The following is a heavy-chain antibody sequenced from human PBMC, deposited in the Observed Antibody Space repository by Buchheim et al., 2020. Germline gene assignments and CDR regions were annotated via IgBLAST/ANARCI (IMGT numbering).Heavy chain of an antibody. CDR3: ARGEVEETRFLDS. J-gene: IGHJ4*02. D-gene: IGHD1-1*01. V-gene: IGHV3-21*01. CDR2: ISRGSDDI. CDR1: GFSFSGYS. Sequence: EVQLVESGGGLVEPGGSLRLSCAASGFSFSGYSMNWVRQAPGEGLEWVSLISRGSDDIHYSDSVKGRFTISRDSAKNSLYLQMNSLRLEDTAVYYCARGEVEETRFLDSWGQGTL.